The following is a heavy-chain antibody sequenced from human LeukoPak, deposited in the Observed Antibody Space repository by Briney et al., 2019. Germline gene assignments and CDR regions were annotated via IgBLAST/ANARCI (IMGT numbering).Heavy chain of an antibody. CDR1: GFTFSRYS. V-gene: IGHV3-21*01. D-gene: IGHD6-19*01. CDR2: ISISSNYI. J-gene: IGHJ4*02. CDR3: ARLDASGLDY. Sequence: PGGSLRLSCAASGFTFSRYSMNWVRQAPGKGLEWVSSISISSNYIYYPDSLKGRFTISRDNAKNSLYLQMNSLRADDTAVYYCARLDASGLDYWGQGTLVTVSS.